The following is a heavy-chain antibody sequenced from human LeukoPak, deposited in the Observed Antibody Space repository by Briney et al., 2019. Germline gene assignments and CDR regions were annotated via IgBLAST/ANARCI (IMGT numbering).Heavy chain of an antibody. CDR3: AREADVLYASFEY. D-gene: IGHD2-8*02. CDR1: GFTFSDYY. J-gene: IGHJ4*02. CDR2: ISSSGSTI. Sequence: GGSLRLSCAASGFTFSDYYMSWIRQAPGKGLEWVSYISSSGSTIYYADSVKGRFTISRDNAKNSLYLQMNSLRAEDTAVYYCAREADVLYASFEYWGQGTLVTVSS. V-gene: IGHV3-11*01.